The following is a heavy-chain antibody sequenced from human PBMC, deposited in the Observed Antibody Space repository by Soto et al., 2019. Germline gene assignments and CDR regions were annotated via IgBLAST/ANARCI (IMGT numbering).Heavy chain of an antibody. CDR1: GYTFSNYG. J-gene: IGHJ6*02. V-gene: IGHV1-18*01. CDR2: ISAYNGNT. D-gene: IGHD5-18*01. CDR3: LMVRIASIGGDV. Sequence: GASVKVSCKASGYTFSNYGISWVRQAPGQGLEWMGWISAYNGNTKYAQKLQGRVTMTTDTSTSTAYMELRSLRSDDTAVYYCLMVRIASIGGDVWGQGLTVS.